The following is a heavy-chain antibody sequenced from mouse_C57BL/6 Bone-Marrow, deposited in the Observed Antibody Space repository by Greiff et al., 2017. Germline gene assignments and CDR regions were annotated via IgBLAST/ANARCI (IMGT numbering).Heavy chain of an antibody. D-gene: IGHD2-3*01. CDR3: ARPMTLAY. V-gene: IGHV2-2*01. CDR2: IWSGGST. CDR1: GFSLTSYG. J-gene: IGHJ3*01. Sequence: QVQLQQSGPGLVQPSQSLSITCTVSGFSLTSYGVHWVRQSPGKGLEWLGVIWSGGSTDYNAAFISRLSISKDNSKSQVFFKMNSRQADDTAIYYCARPMTLAYWGQGTLVTVSA.